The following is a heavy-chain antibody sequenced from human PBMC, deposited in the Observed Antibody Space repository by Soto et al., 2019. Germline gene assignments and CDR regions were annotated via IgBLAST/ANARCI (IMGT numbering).Heavy chain of an antibody. V-gene: IGHV4-34*01. D-gene: IGHD3-10*01. J-gene: IGHJ6*03. Sequence: SETLSLTCAVYGGSFSGYYWSWIRQPPGKGLEWIGEINHSGSTNYNPSLKSRVTISVDTSKNQFSLKLSSVTAADTAVYYCARGRGLIRRYYYYYMDVWGKGTTVTVSS. CDR2: INHSGST. CDR3: ARGRGLIRRYYYYYMDV. CDR1: GGSFSGYY.